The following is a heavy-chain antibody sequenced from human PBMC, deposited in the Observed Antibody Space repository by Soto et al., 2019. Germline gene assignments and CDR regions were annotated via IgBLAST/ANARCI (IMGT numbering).Heavy chain of an antibody. CDR2: IYCNETA. J-gene: IGHJ4*02. D-gene: IGHD3-10*01. Sequence: QVQLQEPGPRLVSPSETLSLTCTVSGASVTSGDFYWSWIRQPPGKGLEWIGYIYCNETAYYTPSLKSRTAISVDTSKNHFTLTLTSVTAADTAIYYCGALLAGGWGQGSLVTVSS. CDR1: GASVTSGDFY. V-gene: IGHV4-30-4*01. CDR3: GALLAGG.